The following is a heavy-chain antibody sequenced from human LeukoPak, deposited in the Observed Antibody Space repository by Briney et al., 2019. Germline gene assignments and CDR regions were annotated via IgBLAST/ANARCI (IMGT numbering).Heavy chain of an antibody. Sequence: ASVKVSCKASGYTFTSYYMHWVRRAPGQGLEWMGLINPSGGSTSYAQKFQGRVTMTRDMSTSTVYMELSSLRSEDTAVYYCARVSCSGGCHLDYWGQGTLVTVSS. D-gene: IGHD2-15*01. CDR1: GYTFTSYY. CDR3: ARVSCSGGCHLDY. CDR2: INPSGGST. J-gene: IGHJ4*02. V-gene: IGHV1-46*01.